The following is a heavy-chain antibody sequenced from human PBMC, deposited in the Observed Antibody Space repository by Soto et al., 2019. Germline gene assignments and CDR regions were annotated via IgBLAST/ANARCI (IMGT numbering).Heavy chain of an antibody. CDR3: AREGYSPYYDDNWFDP. D-gene: IGHD3-22*01. CDR1: GYTFTSYY. J-gene: IGHJ5*02. V-gene: IGHV1-46*01. Sequence: ASVKVSCKASGYTFTSYYMHWVRQAPGQGLEWMGIINPSGGSTSYAQKFQGRVTMTRDTSTSTVYMELSSLRSEDTAVYYCAREGYSPYYDDNWFDPWGQGTLVTVSS. CDR2: INPSGGST.